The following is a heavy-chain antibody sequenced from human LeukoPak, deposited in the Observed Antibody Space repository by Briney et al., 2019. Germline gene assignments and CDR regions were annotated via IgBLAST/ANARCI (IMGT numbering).Heavy chain of an antibody. CDR1: GFTFTNYA. D-gene: IGHD1-1*01. Sequence: PGGSLRLSCAASGFTFTNYAMTWVRQASGKGLEWISGISKSGDITFYADSVKGRFTISRDTSKSAVYLQMNNLRAEDTAIYYCAKDASTTNNFYYFDYWGQGALATVSS. V-gene: IGHV3-23*01. CDR3: AKDASTTNNFYYFDY. CDR2: ISKSGDIT. J-gene: IGHJ4*02.